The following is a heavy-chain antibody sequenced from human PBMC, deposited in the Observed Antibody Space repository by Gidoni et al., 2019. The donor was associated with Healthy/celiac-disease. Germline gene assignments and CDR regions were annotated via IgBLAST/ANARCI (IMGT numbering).Heavy chain of an antibody. CDR2: ISWDGGST. CDR1: GSTFDDYA. CDR3: AKGASSGWDNWFDP. J-gene: IGHJ5*02. V-gene: IGHV3-43D*04. D-gene: IGHD6-25*01. Sequence: EVQLVESGGVVVQPGGSLSLSCAASGSTFDDYAMHWVRQAPGKGLEWVSLISWDGGSTYYADSVKGRFTISRDNSKNSLYLQMNSLRAEDTALYYCAKGASSGWDNWFDPWGQGTLVTVSS.